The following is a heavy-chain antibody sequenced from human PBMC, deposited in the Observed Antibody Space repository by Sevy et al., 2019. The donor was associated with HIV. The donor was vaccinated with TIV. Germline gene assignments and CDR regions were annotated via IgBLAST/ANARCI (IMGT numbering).Heavy chain of an antibody. Sequence: SETLSLTCTVSGGAVSSSVFFWNWLRQPAGEGLAWIGRIYSTGITDYNPSLQSRVSISLVPSRNQFSLKLRYVTAADTAVYYCATTTLSSSGPGSFDPWGQGTLVTVSS. V-gene: IGHV4-4*07. CDR3: ATTTLSSSGPGSFDP. CDR2: IYSTGIT. CDR1: GGAVSSSVFF. D-gene: IGHD1-1*01. J-gene: IGHJ5*02.